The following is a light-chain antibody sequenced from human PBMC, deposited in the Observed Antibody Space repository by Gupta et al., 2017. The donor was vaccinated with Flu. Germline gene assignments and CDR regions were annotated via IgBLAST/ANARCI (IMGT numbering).Light chain of an antibody. CDR3: QQYYTTPFT. CDR1: QSILYSSNNKNY. Sequence: DIVMTQSPDFLAVSLGERATINCKSSQSILYSSNNKNYLAWYQRKPGQPSKLLVYWASTRESGVPDRFSGSGSGTNFTLTINSLQAEDVAVYYCQQYYTTPFTFGPGTKVDVK. V-gene: IGKV4-1*01. CDR2: WAS. J-gene: IGKJ3*01.